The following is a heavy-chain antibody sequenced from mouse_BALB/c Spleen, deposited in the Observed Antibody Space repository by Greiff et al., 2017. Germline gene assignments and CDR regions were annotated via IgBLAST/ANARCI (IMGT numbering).Heavy chain of an antibody. CDR3: ARRHSTMITTNPLWYFDV. V-gene: IGHV1-66*01. Sequence: QVQLKESGAELVKPGASVKLSCKTSGFTFSSSYISWLKQKPGQSLEWIAWIYAGTGGTSYNQKFTGKAQLTVDTSSSTAYMQFSSLTTEDSAIYYCARRHSTMITTNPLWYFDVWGAGTTVTVSS. J-gene: IGHJ1*01. D-gene: IGHD2-4*01. CDR1: GFTFSSSY. CDR2: IYAGTGGT.